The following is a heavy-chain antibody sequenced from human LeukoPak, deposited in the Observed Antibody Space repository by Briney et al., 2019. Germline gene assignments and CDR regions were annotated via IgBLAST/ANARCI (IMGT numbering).Heavy chain of an antibody. CDR3: ARTSYDVTRYGMDV. CDR2: TYYRTKWYN. J-gene: IGHJ6*02. D-gene: IGHD5-12*01. V-gene: IGHV6-1*01. CDR1: GDSVSNNSGA. Sequence: SQTLSLTCAISGDSVSNNSGAWNWIRQSPSRGLEWLGRTYYRTKWYNDYAVSVKSRITISPDTSKNQFSLQLSSVTAADTAVYYCARTSYDVTRYGMDVWGQGTTVTVSS.